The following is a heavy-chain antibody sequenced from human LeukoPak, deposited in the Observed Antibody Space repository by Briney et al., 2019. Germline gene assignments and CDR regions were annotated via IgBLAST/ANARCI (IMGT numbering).Heavy chain of an antibody. J-gene: IGHJ4*02. CDR1: GFTFSSYA. CDR2: ISGSGTNT. D-gene: IGHD5-18*01. CDR3: AKGDKPVIAMVKFDY. Sequence: GGSLRLSCAASGFTFSSYAMNWVRQAPGKGLEWVSGISGSGTNTYYADSVKGRFTISRDSSKNTLYMQMNSLRAEDTAVYYCAKGDKPVIAMVKFDYWGQGTLVTVSS. V-gene: IGHV3-23*01.